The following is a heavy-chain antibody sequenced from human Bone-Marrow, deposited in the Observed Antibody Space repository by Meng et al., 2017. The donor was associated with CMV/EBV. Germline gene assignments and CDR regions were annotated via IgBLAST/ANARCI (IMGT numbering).Heavy chain of an antibody. J-gene: IGHJ6*02. CDR2: TNEDGTIT. D-gene: IGHD6-6*01. V-gene: IGHV3-74*01. CDR3: AKVEEQLVGPHSGMDV. Sequence: GGSLRLSCAASGFSFSKYWMHWVRQVPGKGLVWVSRTNEDGTITNYADSVKGRFTISRDNSKNTLYLQMNSLRAEDTAVYYCAKVEEQLVGPHSGMDVWGQGTTVTVSS. CDR1: GFSFSKYW.